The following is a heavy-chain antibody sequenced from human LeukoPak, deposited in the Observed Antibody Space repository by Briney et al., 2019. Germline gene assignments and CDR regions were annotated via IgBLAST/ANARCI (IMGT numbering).Heavy chain of an antibody. Sequence: PGGSLRLSCAASGFTLSDHYMEWVRQAPGNGLECPGRSRNKANTYTTEYAASVKGRFTISRDDSKPSLYLQMNSLNNEDTPVYSCVRVRESYMAVCGKGTTVTVYS. CDR2: SRNKANTYTT. D-gene: IGHD3-10*01. CDR3: VRVRESYMAV. CDR1: GFTLSDHY. V-gene: IGHV3-72*01. J-gene: IGHJ6*03.